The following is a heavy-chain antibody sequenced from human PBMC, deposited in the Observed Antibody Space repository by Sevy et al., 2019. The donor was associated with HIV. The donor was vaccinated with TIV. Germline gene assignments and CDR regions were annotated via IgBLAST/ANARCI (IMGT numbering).Heavy chain of an antibody. CDR3: AKLYSNSLLLDAFDI. D-gene: IGHD2-15*01. CDR1: GFTFSSYA. J-gene: IGHJ3*02. Sequence: GESLKISCAASGFTFSSYAMSWVRQAPGKGLEWVSAISGSGGSTYYADSVKGRFTISRDNSKNTLYLQMNSLRAEDTAVYYCAKLYSNSLLLDAFDIWGQGTMVTVSS. V-gene: IGHV3-23*01. CDR2: ISGSGGST.